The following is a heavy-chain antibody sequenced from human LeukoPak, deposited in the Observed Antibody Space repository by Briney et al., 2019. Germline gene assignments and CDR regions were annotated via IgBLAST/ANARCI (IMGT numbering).Heavy chain of an antibody. V-gene: IGHV4-34*01. CDR2: INHSGST. CDR3: ARGAAVALYYYYYYGMDV. J-gene: IGHJ6*02. D-gene: IGHD6-19*01. Sequence: KTGGSLRLSCAASGFTVSSNYMSWIRQPPGKGLEWIGEINHSGSTNYNPSLKSRVTISVDTSKNQFSLKLSSVTAADTAVYYCARGAAVALYYYYYYGMDVWGQGTTVTVSS. CDR1: GFTVSSNY.